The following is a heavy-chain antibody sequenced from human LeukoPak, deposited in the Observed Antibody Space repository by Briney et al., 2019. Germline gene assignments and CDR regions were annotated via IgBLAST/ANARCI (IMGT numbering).Heavy chain of an antibody. V-gene: IGHV3-23*01. Sequence: GGSLRLSCAASGFTFSSYAMSWVRQAPGKGLEWVSGISGSGGSTYYADSVKGRFTISRDNSNNTLYLQMTSLRAEDTAVYYCAKGGGTVTTYYYYYMDVWGKGTTVTISS. CDR2: ISGSGGST. J-gene: IGHJ6*03. CDR3: AKGGGTVTTYYYYYMDV. CDR1: GFTFSSYA. D-gene: IGHD4-17*01.